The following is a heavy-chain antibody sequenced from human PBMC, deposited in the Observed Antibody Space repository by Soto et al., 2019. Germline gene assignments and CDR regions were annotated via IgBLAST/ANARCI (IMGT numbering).Heavy chain of an antibody. CDR1: VFSVDTTYC. J-gene: IGHJ4*01. CDR2: INPNSGDT. Sequence: ASVKVSCKASVFSVDTTYCIHWVRRAPGQGLEWMGSINPNSGDTNYAQNFQGRVTMTRDTSISTAYMEASSLTPDDTAVYYCGSPRSGPSPDVGHWGHGTVVTVSS. V-gene: IGHV1-2*02. CDR3: GSPRSGPSPDVGH. D-gene: IGHD2-15*01.